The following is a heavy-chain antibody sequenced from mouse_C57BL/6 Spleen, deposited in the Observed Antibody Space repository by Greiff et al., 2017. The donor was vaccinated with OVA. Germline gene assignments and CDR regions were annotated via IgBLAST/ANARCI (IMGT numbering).Heavy chain of an antibody. V-gene: IGHV6-3*01. CDR1: GFTFSNYW. J-gene: IGHJ2*01. CDR3: SRQPHFDY. D-gene: IGHD3-2*01. Sequence: EVKLVESGGGLVQPGGSMKLSCVASGFTFSNYWMNWVRQSPEKGLEWVAQIRLKSDNYATHYAESVKGRFTISRDDSKSSVYLQMYNLRAEDTGIYYCSRQPHFDYWGQGTTLTVSS. CDR2: IRLKSDNYAT.